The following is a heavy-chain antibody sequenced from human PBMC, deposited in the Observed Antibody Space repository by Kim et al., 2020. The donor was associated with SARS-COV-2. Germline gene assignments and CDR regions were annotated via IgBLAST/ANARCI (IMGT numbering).Heavy chain of an antibody. CDR1: GFTFSTYG. V-gene: IGHV3-33*01. D-gene: IGHD1-26*01. CDR2: IWYDGSNK. Sequence: GGSLRLSCAASGFTFSTYGMHWVRQAPGKGLEWVAVIWYDGSNKYYADSVKGRFTISRDNSKNTLYLQMNSLRAEDTAVYYCARVWHSGSYSYGMYVWGKGTTVTVCS. CDR3: ARVWHSGSYSYGMYV. J-gene: IGHJ6*04.